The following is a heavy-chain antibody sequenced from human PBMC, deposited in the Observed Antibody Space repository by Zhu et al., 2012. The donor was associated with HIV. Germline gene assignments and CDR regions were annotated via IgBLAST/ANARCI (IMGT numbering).Heavy chain of an antibody. D-gene: IGHD2-21*02. CDR2: IYYSGST. CDR1: GGSISSSSYY. J-gene: IGHJ5*02. V-gene: IGHV4-39*07. CDR3: ARRTQYCGGDCYGWFDP. Sequence: QVQLQESGPGLVKPSETLSLTCTVSGGSISSSSYYWGWIRQPPGKGLEWIGSIYYSGSTYYNPSLKSRVTISVDTSKNQFSLKLSSVTAADTAVYYCARRTQYCGGDCYGWFDPWGQGTLVTVSS.